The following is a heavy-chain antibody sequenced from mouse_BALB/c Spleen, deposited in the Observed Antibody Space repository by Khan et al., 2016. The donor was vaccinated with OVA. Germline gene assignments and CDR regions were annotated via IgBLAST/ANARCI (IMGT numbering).Heavy chain of an antibody. D-gene: IGHD1-1*02. CDR3: ARSYGGDFDY. J-gene: IGHJ2*01. Sequence: EVQLVETGPGLVKPSQSLSLTCTVTGYSITSDYAWNWIRQFPGNKLEWMGHISYSGNTKYNPSLKSRISITRDTSKNQFFLQLNSVTTEDTATYYYARSYGGDFDYWGQGTTRTVAS. CDR1: GYSITSDYA. V-gene: IGHV3-2*02. CDR2: ISYSGNT.